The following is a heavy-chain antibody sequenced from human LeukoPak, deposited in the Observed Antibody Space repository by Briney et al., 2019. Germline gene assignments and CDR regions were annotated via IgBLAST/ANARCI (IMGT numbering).Heavy chain of an antibody. J-gene: IGHJ6*03. D-gene: IGHD4-17*01. V-gene: IGHV3-20*04. CDR2: INWNGGST. CDR1: GFTFDDYG. CDR3: ARAVFYGDYAYYYYYMDV. Sequence: PGGSLRLSCAASGFTFDDYGMSWVRQAPGKGLERVSGINWNGGSTGYADSVKGRFTISRDNAKNSLYLQMNSLRAEDTALYYCARAVFYGDYAYYYYYMDVWGKGTTVTVSS.